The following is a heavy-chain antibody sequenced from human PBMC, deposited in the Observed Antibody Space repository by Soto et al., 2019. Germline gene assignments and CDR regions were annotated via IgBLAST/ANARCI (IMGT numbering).Heavy chain of an antibody. CDR1: GFTFSNAW. V-gene: IGHV3-15*01. J-gene: IGHJ4*02. D-gene: IGHD3-16*02. Sequence: EVQLVESGGGCVKPGGSLILSCAASGFTFSNAWMSWVRQAPGKGLEWVARIKSKIEGGTRDHAAPVKGRFTISRDDSKNTLYLQMNSLETEDTAVYYCTTYDYILGSDRYRWAYWCQGALVTVSS. CDR2: IKSKIEGGTR. CDR3: TTYDYILGSDRYRWAY.